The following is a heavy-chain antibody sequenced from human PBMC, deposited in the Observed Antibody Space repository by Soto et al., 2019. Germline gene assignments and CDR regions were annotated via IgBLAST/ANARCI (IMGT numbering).Heavy chain of an antibody. Sequence: QVQLQESGPGLVKPSETLSLTCTVSGGSTSSYYWSWIRQPPGKGLEWIGYIYYSGSTNYNPSLKSRVTISVDTSKNQFSLKLSSVTAADTAVYYCARATWYYYDSSQRYFDYWGQGTLVTVSS. CDR1: GGSTSSYY. D-gene: IGHD3-22*01. CDR3: ARATWYYYDSSQRYFDY. V-gene: IGHV4-59*01. CDR2: IYYSGST. J-gene: IGHJ4*02.